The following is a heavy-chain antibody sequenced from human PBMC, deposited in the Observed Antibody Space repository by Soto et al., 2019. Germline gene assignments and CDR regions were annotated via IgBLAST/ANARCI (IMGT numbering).Heavy chain of an antibody. CDR3: AAPGGGGGY. V-gene: IGHV3-53*01. CDR1: GFTVSNNY. D-gene: IGHD3-10*01. CDR2: IYSGGYT. J-gene: IGHJ4*02. Sequence: EVQLVESGGGLIQPGGSLRLSCAVSGFTVSNNYMSWVRQAPGKGLEGVSVIYSGGYTAYGDSVKGRFTISRDNSKNHIIRKKHGPGPGDPAVFFGAAPGGGGGYWGQGTLVTVSS.